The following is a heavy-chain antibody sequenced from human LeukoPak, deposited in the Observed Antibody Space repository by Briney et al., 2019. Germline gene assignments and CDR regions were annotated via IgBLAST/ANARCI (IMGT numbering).Heavy chain of an antibody. V-gene: IGHV3-23*01. CDR3: AKATDWSSSWYFPLGYYYYGMDV. J-gene: IGHJ6*02. CDR1: GFTFSSFA. D-gene: IGHD6-13*01. CDR2: ISGSGGST. Sequence: GGSLRLSCAASGFTFSSFAMSWVRQAPGKGLEWVSAISGSGGSTYYADSVKGRFTISRDNSKNTLYLQMNSLRAEDTAVYYCAKATDWSSSWYFPLGYYYYGMDVRGQGTTVTVSS.